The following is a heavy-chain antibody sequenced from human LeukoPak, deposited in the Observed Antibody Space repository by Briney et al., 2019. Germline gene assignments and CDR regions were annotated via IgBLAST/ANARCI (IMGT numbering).Heavy chain of an antibody. CDR3: AKDTGNFNLGDY. V-gene: IGHV1-2*02. J-gene: IGHJ4*02. D-gene: IGHD5-18*01. Sequence: ASVKVSCTASGYTFTGYYMHWVRQAPGQGLEWMGWINPNSDTKYAAKFQGSVTMTRDTSISTAYMELRRLRSDDTAVYYCAKDTGNFNLGDYWGQGTLVTVSS. CDR1: GYTFTGYY. CDR2: INPNSDT.